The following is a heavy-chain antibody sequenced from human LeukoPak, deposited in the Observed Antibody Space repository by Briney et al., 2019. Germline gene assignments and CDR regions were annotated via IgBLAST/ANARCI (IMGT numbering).Heavy chain of an antibody. CDR1: GGTFSSYA. D-gene: IGHD6-19*01. V-gene: IGHV1-69*05. Sequence: SVKVSCKASGGTFSSYAISWVRQAPGPGLEWMGRIIPIFGTANYAQKFQGRVTITTDESTSTAYMELSSLRSEDTAVYYCARRRESSGLIFDYWGQGTLVTVSS. CDR2: IIPIFGTA. CDR3: ARRRESSGLIFDY. J-gene: IGHJ4*02.